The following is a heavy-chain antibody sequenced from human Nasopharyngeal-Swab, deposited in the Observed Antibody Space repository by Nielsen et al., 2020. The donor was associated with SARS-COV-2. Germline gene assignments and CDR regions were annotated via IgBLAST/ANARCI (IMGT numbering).Heavy chain of an antibody. V-gene: IGHV3-30*03. CDR1: GFNLGDYY. J-gene: IGHJ4*02. D-gene: IGHD4-17*01. CDR3: ARDAPAHYGAFY. Sequence: GGSLRLSCVASGFNLGDYYMDWVRQAPGKGLEWVAFIAHDASNEYYGDSVKGRFSISRDSSKNTLYLQMDSLRGEDTAVYYCARDAPAHYGAFYWGRGTLVTVSS. CDR2: IAHDASNE.